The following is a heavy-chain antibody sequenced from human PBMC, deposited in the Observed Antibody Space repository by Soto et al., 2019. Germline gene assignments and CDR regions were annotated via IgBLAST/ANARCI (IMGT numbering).Heavy chain of an antibody. CDR1: GGSISSGGYY. Sequence: QVQLQESGPGLVKPSQTLSLTCTVSGGSISSGGYYWSWIRQHPGKGLEWIGYIYYSGSTYYNPSLKSRVTISVDTSKNQFSLKLSSVTAADTAVYYCARVRGYSGYDYVSSLTLDYWGQGTLVTVSS. V-gene: IGHV4-31*03. J-gene: IGHJ4*02. CDR3: ARVRGYSGYDYVSSLTLDY. CDR2: IYYSGST. D-gene: IGHD5-12*01.